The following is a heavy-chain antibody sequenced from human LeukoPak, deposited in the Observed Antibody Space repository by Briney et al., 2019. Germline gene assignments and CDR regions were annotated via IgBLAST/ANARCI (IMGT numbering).Heavy chain of an antibody. V-gene: IGHV1-2*02. Sequence: ASVKVSCKASGYTFTGYYMHWVRQAPGQGLEWMGWINPNSGGTNYAQKFQGRVTMTRDTSTSTVYMELSSLRSEDTAVYYCARGAPYSGSYSDYWGQGTLVTVSS. D-gene: IGHD1-26*01. CDR3: ARGAPYSGSYSDY. CDR2: INPNSGGT. J-gene: IGHJ4*02. CDR1: GYTFTGYY.